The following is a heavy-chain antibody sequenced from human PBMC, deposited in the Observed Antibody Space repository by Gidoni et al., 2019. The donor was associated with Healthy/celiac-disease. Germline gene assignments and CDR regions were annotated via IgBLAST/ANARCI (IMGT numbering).Heavy chain of an antibody. D-gene: IGHD2-21*02. CDR2: ISGSGGST. CDR3: AKLLFLVLDAFDI. J-gene: IGHJ3*02. CDR1: GFTFSSYA. V-gene: IGHV3-23*01. Sequence: RLSCAASGFTFSSYAMSWVRQAPGKGLEWVSAISGSGGSTYYADSVKGRFTISRDNSKNTLYLQMNSLRAEDTAVYYCAKLLFLVLDAFDIWGQGTMVTVSS.